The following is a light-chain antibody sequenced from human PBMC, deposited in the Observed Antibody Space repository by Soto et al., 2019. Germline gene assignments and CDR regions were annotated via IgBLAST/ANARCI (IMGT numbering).Light chain of an antibody. CDR3: NSYTSSSTRV. Sequence: QSALTQPASVSGSPGQSITISCTGTSSDIGGYNHVSWYQQHPGKAPKLMIYEVSNRPSGVSNRFSGSKSGNTASLTISGLQAEDEADYYCNSYTSSSTRVFGTGTKVTVL. CDR1: SSDIGGYNH. CDR2: EVS. V-gene: IGLV2-14*01. J-gene: IGLJ1*01.